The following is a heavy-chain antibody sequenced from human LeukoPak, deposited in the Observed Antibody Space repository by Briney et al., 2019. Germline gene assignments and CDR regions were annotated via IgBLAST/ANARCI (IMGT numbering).Heavy chain of an antibody. CDR1: GFTFGDYW. V-gene: IGHV3-74*01. CDR2: INGDERSR. Sequence: PGGSLRLSCEVSGFTFGDYWMHWVRQPPGKGLVWVSRINGDERSRAYADSVKGRFTISRDNSKNTLYLQMNSLRAEDTAVYYCANSLRYYYDSSGYCPFDYWGQGTLVTVSS. J-gene: IGHJ4*02. CDR3: ANSLRYYYDSSGYCPFDY. D-gene: IGHD3-22*01.